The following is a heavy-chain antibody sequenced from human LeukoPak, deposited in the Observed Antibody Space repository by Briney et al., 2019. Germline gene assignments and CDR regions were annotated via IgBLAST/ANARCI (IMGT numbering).Heavy chain of an antibody. Sequence: GGSLRLSCAASGFTFDDYGMSWVRQAPGKGLEWVSGINWNGGSTGYADSVKGRFTISRVNAKNSLYLQMNSLRAEDTALYYCARDGDYYDNYYMDVWGKGTTVTVSS. CDR3: ARDGDYYDNYYMDV. J-gene: IGHJ6*03. CDR1: GFTFDDYG. V-gene: IGHV3-20*04. D-gene: IGHD3-22*01. CDR2: INWNGGST.